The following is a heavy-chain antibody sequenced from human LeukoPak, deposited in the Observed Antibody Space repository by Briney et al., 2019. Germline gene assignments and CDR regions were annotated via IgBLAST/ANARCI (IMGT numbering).Heavy chain of an antibody. CDR1: GYTFTGYY. V-gene: IGHV1-2*02. J-gene: IGHJ4*02. Sequence: ASVKVSCKASGYTFTGYYMHWVRQAPGQGLEWMGWINPNSGGTNCAQKFQGRVTMTRDTSISTAYMELSSLRSEDTAVYYCAVDYGGNYYYFDYWGQGTLVTVSS. CDR2: INPNSGGT. CDR3: AVDYGGNYYYFDY. D-gene: IGHD4-23*01.